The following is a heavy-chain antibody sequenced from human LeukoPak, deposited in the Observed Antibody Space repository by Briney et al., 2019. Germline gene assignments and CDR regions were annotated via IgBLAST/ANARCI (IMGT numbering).Heavy chain of an antibody. CDR2: ISYDGSNK. D-gene: IGHD2-8*02. J-gene: IGHJ4*02. V-gene: IGHV3-30*04. CDR1: GFTFGYYA. Sequence: GGSLRLSCAASGFTFGYYAMHWVRQAPGKGLEWVAFISYDGSNKYYADSVRGRFTISRDNSKSTLSLQMNSLRDEDTAIYYCATYRQVLLPFESWGQGTLVTVSS. CDR3: ATYRQVLLPFES.